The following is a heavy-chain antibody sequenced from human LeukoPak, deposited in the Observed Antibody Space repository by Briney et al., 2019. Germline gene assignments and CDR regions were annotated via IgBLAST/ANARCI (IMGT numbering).Heavy chain of an antibody. V-gene: IGHV4-59*01. J-gene: IGHJ5*02. D-gene: IGHD3-22*01. CDR2: IYYSGST. Sequence: SETLSLTCAVYGGSFSGYYWSWIRQPPGKQLEWIEYIYYSGSTNYNTSLQSRVTISVDTSKNQFSLKLSSVTAADTAVYYCARDSYLLNYYYDSSGYRPPQYWFDPWGQGTLVTVSS. CDR3: ARDSYLLNYYYDSSGYRPPQYWFDP. CDR1: GGSFSGYY.